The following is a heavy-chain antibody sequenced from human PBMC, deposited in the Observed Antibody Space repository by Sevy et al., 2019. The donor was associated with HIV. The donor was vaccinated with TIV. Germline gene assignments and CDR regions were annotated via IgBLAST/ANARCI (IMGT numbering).Heavy chain of an antibody. CDR3: ARDEAYCGGDCSPPY. CDR1: GFTFSSYS. Sequence: GGSLRLSCAASGFTFSSYSMNWVRQAPGKGLEWVSYISSSSTIYYAGSVKGRFTISRDNAKNSLYLQMNSLRDEDTAVYYCARDEAYCGGDCSPPYWGQGTLVTVSS. V-gene: IGHV3-48*02. CDR2: ISSSSTI. J-gene: IGHJ4*02. D-gene: IGHD2-21*02.